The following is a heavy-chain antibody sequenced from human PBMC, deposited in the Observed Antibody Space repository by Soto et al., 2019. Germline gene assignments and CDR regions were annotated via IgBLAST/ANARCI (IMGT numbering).Heavy chain of an antibody. V-gene: IGHV3-21*06. CDR1: GFTFTRYS. CDR2: ISSTTNYI. J-gene: IGHJ4*02. Sequence: GSLRLSFAASGFTFTRYSMNWVRQAPGKGLEWVSSISSTTNYIYYGDSMKGRFTISRDNAKNSLYLEMNSLRAEDTAVYYCSRESEDLTSNFDYWGQGTLVTVSS. CDR3: SRESEDLTSNFDY.